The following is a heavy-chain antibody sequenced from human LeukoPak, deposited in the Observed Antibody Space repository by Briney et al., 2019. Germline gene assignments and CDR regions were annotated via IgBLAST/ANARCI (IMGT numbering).Heavy chain of an antibody. V-gene: IGHV1-18*04. CDR1: GYTFTGYY. Sequence: ASVKVSCKASGYTFTGYYMHWVRQAPGQGLEWMGWISAYNGNTNYAQKLQGRVTMTTDTSTSTSYMELRSLRSDDTAVYYCARDGGTLDAFDIWGQGTMVTVSS. J-gene: IGHJ3*02. CDR2: ISAYNGNT. D-gene: IGHD3-16*01. CDR3: ARDGGTLDAFDI.